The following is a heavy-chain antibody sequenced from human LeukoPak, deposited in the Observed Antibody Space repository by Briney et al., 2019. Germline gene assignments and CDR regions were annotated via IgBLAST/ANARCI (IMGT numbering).Heavy chain of an antibody. Sequence: ASVKVSCKTSGYPFTTYEIIWVRQAAGQGLEWMGWVHPNTGNTAYAQRFQGRVTMTRDTSISTAYMELSSLTSNDTAVYFCARGPRNDPWGQGTLVTVSS. CDR1: GYPFTTYE. J-gene: IGHJ5*02. CDR3: ARGPRNDP. D-gene: IGHD1-14*01. CDR2: VHPNTGNT. V-gene: IGHV1-8*01.